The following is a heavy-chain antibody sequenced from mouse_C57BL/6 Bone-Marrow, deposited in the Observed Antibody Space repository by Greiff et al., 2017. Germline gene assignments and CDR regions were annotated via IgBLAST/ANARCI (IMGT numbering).Heavy chain of an antibody. Sequence: QVQLQQSGPELVKPGASVKLSCKASGYTFTSYDINWVKQRPGQGLEWIGRIYPSDGSTKYNEKFKGQATLTVDTSSSTAYMELHSLTSEDSAVYFCARLEFDGSGGDWYFDVGGTGTTVTVSS. CDR3: ARLEFDGSGGDWYFDV. D-gene: IGHD1-1*01. J-gene: IGHJ1*03. V-gene: IGHV1-85*01. CDR2: IYPSDGST. CDR1: GYTFTSYD.